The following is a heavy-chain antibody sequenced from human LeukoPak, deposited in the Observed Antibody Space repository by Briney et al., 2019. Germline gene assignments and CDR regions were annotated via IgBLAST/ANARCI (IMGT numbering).Heavy chain of an antibody. J-gene: IGHJ4*02. CDR3: AKGSEAGGD. D-gene: IGHD1-26*01. Sequence: SETLSLTCAVYGGSFSAYYWNWIRQPPGKGLEWIGQINHGGTTNYNPSLKSRVTISVDTSKNQFSLKLSSVTAADTAVYYCAKGSEAGGDWGQGTLVTVSS. CDR2: INHGGTT. V-gene: IGHV4-34*01. CDR1: GGSFSAYY.